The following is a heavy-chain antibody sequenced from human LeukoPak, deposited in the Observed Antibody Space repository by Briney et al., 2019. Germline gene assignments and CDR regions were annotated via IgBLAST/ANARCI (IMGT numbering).Heavy chain of an antibody. J-gene: IGHJ4*02. D-gene: IGHD4-17*01. CDR2: IWYDGSNK. Sequence: PGGSLRLSCAASGFTFSSYGVHWVRQAPGKGLEWVAVIWYDGSNKYYADSVKGRFTISRDNSKNTLYLQMNSLRAEDTAVYYCAREDYGDYLGYWGQGTLVTVSS. V-gene: IGHV3-33*01. CDR3: AREDYGDYLGY. CDR1: GFTFSSYG.